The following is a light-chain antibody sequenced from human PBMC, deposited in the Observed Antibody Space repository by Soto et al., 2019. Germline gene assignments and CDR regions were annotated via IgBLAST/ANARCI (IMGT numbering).Light chain of an antibody. J-gene: IGKJ5*01. Sequence: MTQSPGILSVSLGESATLSCRASQSVDGYLAWYQQKPGQAPRLLIYGASTRATGVTARFRGGGSGTEFTLTISSLQSEDFAVYYCQQYNNWPLITFGQRTLLEIK. CDR1: QSVDGY. CDR3: QQYNNWPLIT. V-gene: IGKV3-15*01. CDR2: GAS.